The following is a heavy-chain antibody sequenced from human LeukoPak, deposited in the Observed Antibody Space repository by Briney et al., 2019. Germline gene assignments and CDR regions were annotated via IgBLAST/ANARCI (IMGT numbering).Heavy chain of an antibody. V-gene: IGHV3-23*01. Sequence: PGGSLRLSCAASGFTFSSYTMSWVRQAPGKGLEWVSAISSSGGSTYYADSAKGRFTISRDNSKNTLYLQMNSLRAEDTAVYYCAKDQALSRYFDWLSKHYAFDIWGQGTMVTVSS. CDR3: AKDQALSRYFDWLSKHYAFDI. CDR2: ISSSGGST. D-gene: IGHD3-9*01. CDR1: GFTFSSYT. J-gene: IGHJ3*02.